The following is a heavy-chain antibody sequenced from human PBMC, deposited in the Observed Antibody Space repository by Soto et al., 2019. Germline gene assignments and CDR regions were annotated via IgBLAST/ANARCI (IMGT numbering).Heavy chain of an antibody. CDR2: MNPNSGST. V-gene: IGHV1-8*01. J-gene: IGHJ5*02. Sequence: QVQLVQSGAEVKKPGASVKVSCKASGYTFTNYDINWVRQATGQGLEWMGWMNPNSGSTGYAQKFQGRVTMTRNTSISTAYMELSSLRSEDTAVYYCARSLEWLLATFNWFDPWGQGTLVTVSS. D-gene: IGHD3-3*01. CDR1: GYTFTNYD. CDR3: ARSLEWLLATFNWFDP.